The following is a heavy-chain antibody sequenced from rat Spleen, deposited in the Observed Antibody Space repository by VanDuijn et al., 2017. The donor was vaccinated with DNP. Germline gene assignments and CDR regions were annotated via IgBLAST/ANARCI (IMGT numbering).Heavy chain of an antibody. CDR1: GFIFSDYA. V-gene: IGHV5S23*01. CDR3: VRWNSGHFDY. D-gene: IGHD4-3*01. CDR2: IGSAAYAP. Sequence: EVQLVESGGGLVQPGKSLKLSCAASGFIFSDYAMAWVRQAPAKGLEWVAYIGSAAYAPYYGDSVKGRFTISRDNAKSTLYLQMNSLRSEDMATYYCVRWNSGHFDYWGQGVMVPVSS. J-gene: IGHJ2*01.